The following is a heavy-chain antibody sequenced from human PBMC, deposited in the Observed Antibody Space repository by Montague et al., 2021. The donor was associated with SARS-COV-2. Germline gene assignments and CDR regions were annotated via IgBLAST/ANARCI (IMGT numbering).Heavy chain of an antibody. D-gene: IGHD6-13*01. CDR1: GFTFSSCS. CDR2: ISSSSYI. CDR3: VREYSSSWYHQDAFDI. J-gene: IGHJ3*02. Sequence: SLRLSCAASGFTFSSCSMNWVRQAPGKGLEWVSSISSSSYIYYADSVKGRFTISRDNAKNTLYLQMNSLRAEDTAVYYCVREYSSSWYHQDAFDIWGQGTMVTVSS. V-gene: IGHV3-21*01.